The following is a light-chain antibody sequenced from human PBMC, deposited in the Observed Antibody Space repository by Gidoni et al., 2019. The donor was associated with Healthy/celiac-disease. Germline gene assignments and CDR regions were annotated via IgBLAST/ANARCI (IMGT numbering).Light chain of an antibody. CDR3: QQSYSTPET. V-gene: IGKV1-39*01. CDR2: AAS. J-gene: IGKJ2*01. Sequence: DLQMNQSPSSLSASVGDSVTITRRASQSISSYLHWYQQKPGKAPKLLIYAASSWESGVPPRFSGSGSGTDFTLTISSLQPEDVATYYCQQSYSTPETFGQGTKLEIK. CDR1: QSISSY.